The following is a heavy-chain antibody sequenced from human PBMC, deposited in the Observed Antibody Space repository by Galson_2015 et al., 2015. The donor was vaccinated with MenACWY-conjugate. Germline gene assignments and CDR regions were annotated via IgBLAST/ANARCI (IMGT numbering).Heavy chain of an antibody. CDR2: IKGDGSST. CDR1: EFTFSKHR. CDR3: VRGFDI. J-gene: IGHJ3*02. V-gene: IGHV3-74*01. Sequence: SLRLSCAASEFTFSKHRMHWVRQAPGKGLVWVSRIKGDGSSTSYADSVKGRFTISRDNAKNTLYLQMNSLRAEDTAVYYCVRGFDIWGQGTMVTVSS.